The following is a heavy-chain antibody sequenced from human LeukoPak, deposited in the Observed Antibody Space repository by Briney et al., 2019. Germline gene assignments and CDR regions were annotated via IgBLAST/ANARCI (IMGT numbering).Heavy chain of an antibody. Sequence: SETLSLTCTVSGGSITSGTYYWTWIRHHPGKGLEWIGYIYSSGDTQYNPSLKSRVTISVDTSKNQFSLKLSSVTAADTAVYYCARGQPLHCSSTSCSLDYWGQGTLVTVSS. CDR1: GGSITSGTYY. CDR2: IYSSGDT. J-gene: IGHJ4*02. CDR3: ARGQPLHCSSTSCSLDY. V-gene: IGHV4-31*03. D-gene: IGHD2-2*01.